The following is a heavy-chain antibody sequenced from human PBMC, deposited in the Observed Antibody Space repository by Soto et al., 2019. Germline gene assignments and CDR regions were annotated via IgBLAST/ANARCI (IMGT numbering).Heavy chain of an antibody. V-gene: IGHV4-30-2*01. Sequence: SETLSLTCTVSGDSINDDGHSWSWIRQPPGEALEWIGYIYQTGTTQYNPSLSSRVSISADRSKNQFSLHLTSVTAADTAVYYCARAVFCTDGFCFPNWLDPWGQGILVTVSS. CDR3: ARAVFCTDGFCFPNWLDP. J-gene: IGHJ5*02. CDR2: IYQTGTT. D-gene: IGHD2-8*01. CDR1: GDSINDDGHS.